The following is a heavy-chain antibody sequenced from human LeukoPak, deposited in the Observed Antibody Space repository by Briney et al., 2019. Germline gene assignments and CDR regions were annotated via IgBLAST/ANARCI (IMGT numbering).Heavy chain of an antibody. V-gene: IGHV1-69*04. CDR2: IIPILGIA. CDR3: ARRLTPYYDILTGYRGFDP. J-gene: IGHJ5*02. CDR1: GGTFISYA. D-gene: IGHD3-9*01. Sequence: SVKVSCKASGGTFISYAISWVRQAPGQGLEWMGRIIPILGIANYAQKFQGRVTITADKSTSTAYMELSSLRSEDTAVYYCARRLTPYYDILTGYRGFDPWGQGTLVTVSS.